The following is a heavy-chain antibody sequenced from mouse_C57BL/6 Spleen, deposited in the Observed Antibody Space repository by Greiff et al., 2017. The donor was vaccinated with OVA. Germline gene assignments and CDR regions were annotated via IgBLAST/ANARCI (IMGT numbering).Heavy chain of an antibody. J-gene: IGHJ4*01. Sequence: VKLQQPGAELVMPGASVKLSCKASGYTFTSYWMHWVKQRPGQGLEWIGEIDPSDSYTNYNQKFKGKSTLTVDKSSSTAYMQLSSLTSEDSAVYYCARRDDYDGYAMDYWGQGTSVTVSS. CDR3: ARRDDYDGYAMDY. V-gene: IGHV1-69*01. D-gene: IGHD2-4*01. CDR2: IDPSDSYT. CDR1: GYTFTSYW.